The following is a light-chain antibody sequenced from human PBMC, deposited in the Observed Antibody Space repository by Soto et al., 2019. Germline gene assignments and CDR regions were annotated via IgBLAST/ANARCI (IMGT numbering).Light chain of an antibody. CDR1: SSDVGGYKY. Sequence: QSVLTQPASVSGSPGQSITISCTGTSSDVGGYKYVSWHQLHPGKAPKLISYDGTSRPSGVSYRFSGSKSGNTASLTISGLQAEDEADYYCSSYTTSSSYVFXTGTKVTVL. J-gene: IGLJ1*01. V-gene: IGLV2-14*01. CDR2: DGT. CDR3: SSYTTSSSYV.